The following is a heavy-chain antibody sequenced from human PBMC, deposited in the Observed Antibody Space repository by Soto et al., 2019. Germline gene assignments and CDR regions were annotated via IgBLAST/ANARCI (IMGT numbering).Heavy chain of an antibody. V-gene: IGHV1-69*02. D-gene: IGHD1-26*01. CDR2: IIPILGIA. J-gene: IGHJ6*02. CDR3: ASFLMGGGYYYYGMDV. Sequence: QVQLVQSGAEVKKPGSSVKVSCKASGGTFSSYTISWVRQAPGQGLEWMGRIIPILGIANYAQKFQGRVTITADKSTSTAYMELSSLRSEDTAVYYCASFLMGGGYYYYGMDVWGQGTTVTVSS. CDR1: GGTFSSYT.